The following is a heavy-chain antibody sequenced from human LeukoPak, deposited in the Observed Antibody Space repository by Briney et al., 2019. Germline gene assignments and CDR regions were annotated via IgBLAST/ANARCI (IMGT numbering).Heavy chain of an antibody. D-gene: IGHD6-13*01. Sequence: GESLKISCKGSGYSFTSYWIGWVRQMPGKGLEWMGIIYPGDSDTRYSPSFQGQVTISADKSISTAYLQWSSLKASDTAMYYCAKSYSSSHSYYYGMDVWGQGTTVTVSS. V-gene: IGHV5-51*01. J-gene: IGHJ6*02. CDR3: AKSYSSSHSYYYGMDV. CDR2: IYPGDSDT. CDR1: GYSFTSYW.